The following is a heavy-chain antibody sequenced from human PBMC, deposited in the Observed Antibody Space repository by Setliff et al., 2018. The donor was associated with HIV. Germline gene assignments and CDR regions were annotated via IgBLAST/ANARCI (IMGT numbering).Heavy chain of an antibody. J-gene: IGHJ4*02. CDR2: IYYGGHT. Sequence: PSETLSLTCTVSGYSLDTGYHFAWIRPPPGKGPEWIGSIYYGGHTYHNPSLKSRVTLSLDTSVNKFSLNLTSVTAADTAMYFCARDNYYDTSGAIGYWGQGTMVTVSS. V-gene: IGHV4-38-2*02. D-gene: IGHD3-22*01. CDR3: ARDNYYDTSGAIGY. CDR1: GYSLDTGYH.